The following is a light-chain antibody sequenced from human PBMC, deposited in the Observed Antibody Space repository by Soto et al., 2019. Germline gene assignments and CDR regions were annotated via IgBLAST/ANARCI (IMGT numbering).Light chain of an antibody. Sequence: DIQMTQSPSSLSASVGDRVTITCRASQGISNYLAWYQQKPGKVHKLLIYSASTLQSGVPARFSGSGSGTDFTLTVSSLEPEDVTTYYCQNYNSATYTFGQGTKLEIK. CDR1: QGISNY. CDR2: SAS. CDR3: QNYNSATYT. V-gene: IGKV1-27*01. J-gene: IGKJ2*01.